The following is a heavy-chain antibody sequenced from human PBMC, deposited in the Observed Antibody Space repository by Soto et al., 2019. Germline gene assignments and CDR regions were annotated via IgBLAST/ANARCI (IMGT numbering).Heavy chain of an antibody. CDR1: GYTFSICY. CDR3: ARVSSWSCFDY. Sequence: VSVAVACKASGYTFSICYMHWVRQAPGQGLEWMGIISPSGGSTSYAQKFQGRVTMTRDTSTSTVYMELSSLRSEDTAVYYCARVSSWSCFDYWGQGTLVTVSS. V-gene: IGHV1-46*01. J-gene: IGHJ4*02. CDR2: ISPSGGST. D-gene: IGHD6-13*01.